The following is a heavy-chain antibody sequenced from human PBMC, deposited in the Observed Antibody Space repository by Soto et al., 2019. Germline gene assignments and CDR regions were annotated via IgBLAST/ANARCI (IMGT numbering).Heavy chain of an antibody. D-gene: IGHD6-19*01. Sequence: QVHLQESGPGLVKPSETLSLTCTVSGGSINNHYWSWIRQPPGKGLEWIGYIYYTGSTNYNPSLKSRVTMSVDTSKNQCSLNLTSLTAADTAVYYCTRVRLGSSRSSDYWGQGILVTVSS. CDR1: GGSINNHY. J-gene: IGHJ4*02. V-gene: IGHV4-59*11. CDR3: TRVRLGSSRSSDY. CDR2: IYYTGST.